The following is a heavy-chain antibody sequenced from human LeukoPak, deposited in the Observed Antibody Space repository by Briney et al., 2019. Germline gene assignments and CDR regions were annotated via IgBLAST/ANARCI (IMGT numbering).Heavy chain of an antibody. CDR2: ISSSSSYI. CDR1: GFTFSSYS. J-gene: IGHJ2*01. D-gene: IGHD3-16*02. CDR3: ARDASMITFGGVIVSPDWYFDL. Sequence: GGSLRLSCAASGFTFSSYSMNWVRQAPGKGLEWVSSISSSSSYIYYADSVKGQFTISRDNAKNSLYLQMNSLRAEDTAVYYCARDASMITFGGVIVSPDWYFDLWGRGTLVTVSS. V-gene: IGHV3-21*01.